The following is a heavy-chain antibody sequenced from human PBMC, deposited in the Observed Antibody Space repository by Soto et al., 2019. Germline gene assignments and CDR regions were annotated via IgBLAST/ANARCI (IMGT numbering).Heavy chain of an antibody. CDR3: ARVVGGWYYYDSSGYFDY. D-gene: IGHD3-22*01. CDR1: GGSISSYY. J-gene: IGHJ4*02. V-gene: IGHV4-59*01. Sequence: SETLSLTCTVSGGSISSYYWSWIRQPPGKGLEWIGYIYYSGSTNYNPSLKSRVTISVDTSKNQFSLKLSSVTAADTAVYYCARVVGGWYYYDSSGYFDYWGQGNLVTFSS. CDR2: IYYSGST.